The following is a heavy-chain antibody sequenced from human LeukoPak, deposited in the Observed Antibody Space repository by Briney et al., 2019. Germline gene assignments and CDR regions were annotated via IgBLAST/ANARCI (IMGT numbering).Heavy chain of an antibody. J-gene: IGHJ3*02. CDR3: ARPGYYYDSSGDFDI. Sequence: PSETLSLTCTVSGGSISSSSYYWGWIRQPPGKGLEWIGTIYYSGSTYYNPSLKSRVTISVDTSKNQFSLKLSSVTAADTAVYYCARPGYYYDSSGDFDIWGQGTMVTVSS. D-gene: IGHD3-22*01. CDR2: IYYSGST. CDR1: GGSISSSSYY. V-gene: IGHV4-39*01.